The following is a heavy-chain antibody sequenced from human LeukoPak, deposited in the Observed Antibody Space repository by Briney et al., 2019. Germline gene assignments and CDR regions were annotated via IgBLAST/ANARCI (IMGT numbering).Heavy chain of an antibody. V-gene: IGHV1-8*01. CDR3: ARSPPFDYDLRTFDY. Sequence: GASVKVSCMASGYTFTSYGINWVRQATGQGLEWMGWMNPNSGNTGYAQKFQGRVTMTRNTSISTAYMELSSLRSEDTAVYYCARSPPFDYDLRTFDYWGQGTLVTVSS. J-gene: IGHJ4*02. CDR1: GYTFTSYG. D-gene: IGHD3-22*01. CDR2: MNPNSGNT.